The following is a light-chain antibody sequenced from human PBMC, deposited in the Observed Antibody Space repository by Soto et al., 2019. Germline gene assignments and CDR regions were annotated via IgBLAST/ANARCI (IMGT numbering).Light chain of an antibody. CDR2: SNN. CDR1: SSNIGSNT. CDR3: AAWDDSLNGRV. V-gene: IGLV1-44*01. J-gene: IGLJ3*02. Sequence: QAVVTQPPSASGTPGQRVTISCSGSSSNIGSNTVNWYQQLPGTAPKLLIYSNNQRPSGVPVRFSGSKSGTSASLAISGLQSEDEADYYCAAWDDSLNGRVFGGGTKLTVL.